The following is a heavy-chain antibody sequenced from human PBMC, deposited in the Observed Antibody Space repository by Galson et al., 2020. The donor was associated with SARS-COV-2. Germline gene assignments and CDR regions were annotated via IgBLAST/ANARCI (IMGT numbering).Heavy chain of an antibody. D-gene: IGHD5-18*01. CDR2: ISSSGSTI. V-gene: IGHV3-11*04. CDR3: ARVAPSILYSYGWYYFDY. CDR1: GFTFSDYY. J-gene: IGHJ4*02. Sequence: GESLKISCAASGFTFSDYYMSWIRQAPGKGLEWVSYISSSGSTIYYAHSVKGRFTISRDNAKNSLYLQMNSLRAEDTAVYYCARVAPSILYSYGWYYFDYWGQGTLVTVSS.